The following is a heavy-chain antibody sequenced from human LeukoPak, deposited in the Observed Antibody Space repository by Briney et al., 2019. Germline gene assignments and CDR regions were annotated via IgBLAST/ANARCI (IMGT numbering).Heavy chain of an antibody. V-gene: IGHV3-30-3*01. J-gene: IGHJ4*02. D-gene: IGHD1-26*01. CDR2: ISYDGSNK. CDR1: GFTFSTYP. CDR3: ARLGNLDY. Sequence: GGSLRLSCAASGFTFSTYPMHGVGQPPARGLEWVAVISYDGSNKYYADSVKGRFTISRDNSKNTLYLQMNSLRAEDTAVYYCARLGNLDYWGQGTLVTVSS.